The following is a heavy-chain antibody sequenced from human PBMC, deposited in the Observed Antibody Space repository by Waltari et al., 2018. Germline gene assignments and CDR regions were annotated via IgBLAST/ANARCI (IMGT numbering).Heavy chain of an antibody. D-gene: IGHD6-6*01. CDR3: TRDRPHSWFDP. V-gene: IGHV3-74*01. CDR2: INNDGSDT. CDR1: GFHFSNYW. Sequence: EGELVESGGGLVQLGGSLRLSCAAPGFHFSNYWMHWVRQVQGQGLVWVSRINNDGSDTIYADFVKGRFSISRDNAKNTLYLQMNSLRVEDTAVYFCTRDRPHSWFDPWGHGTLVTVSS. J-gene: IGHJ5*02.